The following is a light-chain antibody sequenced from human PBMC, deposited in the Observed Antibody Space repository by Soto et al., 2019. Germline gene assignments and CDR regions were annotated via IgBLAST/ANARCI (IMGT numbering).Light chain of an antibody. J-gene: IGLJ1*01. CDR3: CSYAGSSTFYV. CDR1: SSDVGSYNL. V-gene: IGLV2-23*01. Sequence: QSALTQPDSVSGSPGQSITISCTGTSSDVGSYNLVSWYQQHPGKAPKLMIYEGSKRPSGVSNRFSGSKSGNTASLTISGLQAEDEADYYCCSYAGSSTFYVFGTGTKLTVL. CDR2: EGS.